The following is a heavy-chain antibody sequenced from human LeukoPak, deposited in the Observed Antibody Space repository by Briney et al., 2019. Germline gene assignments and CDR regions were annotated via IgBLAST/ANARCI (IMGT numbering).Heavy chain of an antibody. J-gene: IGHJ4*02. CDR3: ARTTFGLVIMGY. CDR1: GGSISSSGHY. CDR2: IYYSGTI. Sequence: PSETLSLTCTVAGGSISSSGHYWDWIRQPPGKGLEWIGSIYYSGTIYYNPSLKSRVTISADTSKNQFSLKLSSVTAADTAVYYCARTTFGLVIMGYWGQGILVTVSS. D-gene: IGHD3/OR15-3a*01. V-gene: IGHV4-39*01.